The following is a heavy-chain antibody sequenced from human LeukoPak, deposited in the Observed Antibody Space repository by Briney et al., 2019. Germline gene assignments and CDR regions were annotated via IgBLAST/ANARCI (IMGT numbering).Heavy chain of an antibody. CDR2: INHSGST. J-gene: IGHJ3*02. CDR1: GGSFSGYY. D-gene: IGHD7-27*01. CDR3: ARGAPTGARKAFDI. Sequence: PSETLSLTCAVDGGSFSGYYWSWIRQPPGKGLEWIGEINHSGSTNYNPSLKSRVTISVDTSKNQFSLKPSSVTAADTAVYYCARGAPTGARKAFDIWGQGTMVTVSS. V-gene: IGHV4-34*01.